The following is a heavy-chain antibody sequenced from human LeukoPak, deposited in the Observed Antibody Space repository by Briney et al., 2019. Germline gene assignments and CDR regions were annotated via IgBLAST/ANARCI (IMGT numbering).Heavy chain of an antibody. CDR2: IYYSGST. CDR1: GGSISSSSYY. V-gene: IGHV4-39*01. Sequence: SETLSLTCTVSGGSISSSSYYWGWIRQPPGKGLEWIGSIYYSGSTYYNPSLKSRVTISVDTSKNQFSLKLSSVSAADTAVYYCARGGGPIGYYYYGMDVWGQGTTVTVSS. CDR3: ARGGGPIGYYYYGMDV. J-gene: IGHJ6*02. D-gene: IGHD3-16*01.